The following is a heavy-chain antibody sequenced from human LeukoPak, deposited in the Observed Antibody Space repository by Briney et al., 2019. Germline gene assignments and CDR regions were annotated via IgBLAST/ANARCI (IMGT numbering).Heavy chain of an antibody. D-gene: IGHD6-19*01. J-gene: IGHJ2*01. V-gene: IGHV3-48*03. Sequence: GGSLRLSCAASGFTFSSYEMNWVRQAPGKGLEWVSYISSSGSTIYYADSVKGRFTISRDNAKNTLYLQMNSLRAEDTAVYYCARGQWLVSHWYFDLWGRGTLVTVSS. CDR3: ARGQWLVSHWYFDL. CDR1: GFTFSSYE. CDR2: ISSSGSTI.